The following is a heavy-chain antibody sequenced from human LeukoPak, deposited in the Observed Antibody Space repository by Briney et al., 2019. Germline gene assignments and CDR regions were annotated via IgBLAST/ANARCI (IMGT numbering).Heavy chain of an antibody. CDR1: GFTFSSYS. Sequence: GGSLRLSCAASGFTFSSYSMNWVRQAPGKGLEWVSSISSSSSYIYYADSVKGRFTISSDNAKNSLYLQMNSLRAEDTALYHCARVGITGTSPGGYYYGMDVWGQGTTVTVSS. J-gene: IGHJ6*02. CDR3: ARVGITGTSPGGYYYGMDV. CDR2: ISSSSSYI. V-gene: IGHV3-21*04. D-gene: IGHD1-7*01.